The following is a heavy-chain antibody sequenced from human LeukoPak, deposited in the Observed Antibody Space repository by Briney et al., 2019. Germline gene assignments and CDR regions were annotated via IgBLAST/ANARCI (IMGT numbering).Heavy chain of an antibody. D-gene: IGHD3-9*01. CDR2: INPNSGGT. J-gene: IGHJ3*02. Sequence: ASVKVSCKASGYTFTDYYMHWVRQAPGQGLEWMGWINPNSGGTNYAQNFQGRVTMTRDTSISTAYMELTRLTSDDTAVYYCARGHDILTGHGFDIWGQGTMVTVSS. CDR3: ARGHDILTGHGFDI. CDR1: GYTFTDYY. V-gene: IGHV1-2*02.